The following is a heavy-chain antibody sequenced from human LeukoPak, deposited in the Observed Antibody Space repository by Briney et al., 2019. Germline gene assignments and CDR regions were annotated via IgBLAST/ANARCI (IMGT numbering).Heavy chain of an antibody. CDR2: ISSSSSYI. CDR1: GFTSSSNS. J-gene: IGHJ5*02. D-gene: IGHD2/OR15-2a*01. Sequence: AGSLRLSCAPSGFTSSSNSMNWDRQAPGNVLEWVSSISSSSSYIFYADSMKGRFSISRDNAKNSLYLQINSLITTHPGVTFCASQNWYNRFDPWGQGTLVTVCS. V-gene: IGHV3-21*01. CDR3: ASQNWYNRFDP.